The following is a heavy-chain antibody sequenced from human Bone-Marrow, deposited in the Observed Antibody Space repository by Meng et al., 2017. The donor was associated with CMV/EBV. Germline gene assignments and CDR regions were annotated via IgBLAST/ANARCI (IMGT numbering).Heavy chain of an antibody. J-gene: IGHJ4*02. V-gene: IGHV3-74*01. D-gene: IGHD3-10*01. CDR2: INSDGSST. Sequence: GESLKISCAASGFTFSSYWMHWVRQAPGKGLVWVSRINSDGSSTSYADSVKGRFTISRDNAKNTLYLQMNSLRAEDTAVYYCARDPHFGALDYWGQGTLVTVSS. CDR3: ARDPHFGALDY. CDR1: GFTFSSYW.